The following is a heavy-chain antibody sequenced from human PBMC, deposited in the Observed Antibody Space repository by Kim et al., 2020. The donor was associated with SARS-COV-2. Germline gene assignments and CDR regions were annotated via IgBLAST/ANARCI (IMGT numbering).Heavy chain of an antibody. CDR2: IYTSGST. CDR3: ARDEASGSYYKGNYYYYGMDV. J-gene: IGHJ6*02. V-gene: IGHV4-4*07. CDR1: GGSISSYY. Sequence: SETLSLTCTVSGGSISSYYWSWIRQPAGKGLEWIGRIYTSGSTNYNPSLKSRVTMSVDTSKNQFSLKLSSVTAADTAVYYCARDEASGSYYKGNYYYYGMDVWGQGTTVTVSS. D-gene: IGHD1-26*01.